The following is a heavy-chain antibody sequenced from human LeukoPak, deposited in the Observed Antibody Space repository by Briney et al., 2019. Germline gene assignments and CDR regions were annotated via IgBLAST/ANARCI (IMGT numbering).Heavy chain of an antibody. J-gene: IGHJ2*01. D-gene: IGHD6-19*01. CDR3: AKDIQGIAVAPWYFDL. CDR1: GFTFDDYA. Sequence: GGSLRLSCAASGFTFDDYAMHWVRQAPVKGLEWVSGISWNSGSIGYADSVKGRFTISRDNAKNSLYLQMNSLRAEDTALYYCAKDIQGIAVAPWYFDLWGRGTLVTVSS. CDR2: ISWNSGSI. V-gene: IGHV3-9*01.